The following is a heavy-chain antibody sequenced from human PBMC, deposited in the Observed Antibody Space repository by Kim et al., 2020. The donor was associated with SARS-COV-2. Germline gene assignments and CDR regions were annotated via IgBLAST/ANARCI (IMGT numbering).Heavy chain of an antibody. V-gene: IGHV3-21*01. Sequence: GGSLRLSCAASGFTLSDYSMNWVRQAPGKGLEWVAAISTSGSYIYYADSVKGRFTISRDNTNNILYLQMNGLGAEDTAVYYCARGQSASLWKITAMDVWGHGTTVTVSS. CDR1: GFTLSDYS. D-gene: IGHD3-10*01. CDR3: ARGQSASLWKITAMDV. J-gene: IGHJ6*02. CDR2: ISTSGSYI.